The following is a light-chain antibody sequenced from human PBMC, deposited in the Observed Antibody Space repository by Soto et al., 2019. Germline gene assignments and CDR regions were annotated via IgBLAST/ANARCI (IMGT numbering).Light chain of an antibody. CDR3: QQYYSTPPWT. Sequence: DIVMTKSPDSLAVSLGERATINCKSSQSVLYSSNNKNYLAWYQQKPGQPPKLLIYWASTRESGVPDRFSGSGSGTDFTLTISSLQAEDGAVYYCQQYYSTPPWTFGQGTKVEIK. CDR1: QSVLYSSNNKNY. CDR2: WAS. J-gene: IGKJ1*01. V-gene: IGKV4-1*01.